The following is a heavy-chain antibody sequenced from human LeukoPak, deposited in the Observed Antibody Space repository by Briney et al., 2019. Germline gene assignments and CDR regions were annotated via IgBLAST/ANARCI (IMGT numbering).Heavy chain of an antibody. V-gene: IGHV4-61*08. CDR1: GGSISSGGYY. Sequence: SQTLSLTCAVSGGSISSGGYYWSWIRQPPGKGLEWIGYIYYSGSTNYNPSLKSRVTISVDTSKNQFSLKLSSVTAADTAVYYCARAVEMATLGLPLAYWGQGTLVTVSS. CDR2: IYYSGST. CDR3: ARAVEMATLGLPLAY. D-gene: IGHD5-24*01. J-gene: IGHJ4*02.